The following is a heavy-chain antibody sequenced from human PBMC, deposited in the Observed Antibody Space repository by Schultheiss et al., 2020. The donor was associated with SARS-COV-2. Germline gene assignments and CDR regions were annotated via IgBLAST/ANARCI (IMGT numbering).Heavy chain of an antibody. J-gene: IGHJ4*02. Sequence: GGSLRLSCAASGFTFSNAWMSWVRQAPGKGLEWVGRIKSKTDGGTTEYAASVRGRFTISRDDSKSIAYLQMNSLKTEDTAVYYCTRVGYYDSSGEYYFDYWGQGTLVTVSS. CDR1: GFTFSNAW. CDR2: IKSKTDGGTT. V-gene: IGHV3-15*01. D-gene: IGHD3-22*01. CDR3: TRVGYYDSSGEYYFDY.